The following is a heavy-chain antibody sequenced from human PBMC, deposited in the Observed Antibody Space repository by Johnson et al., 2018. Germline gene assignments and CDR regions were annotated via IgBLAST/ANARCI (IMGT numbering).Heavy chain of an antibody. CDR2: IKSKTDGGTT. D-gene: IGHD1-26*01. Sequence: VQLVESGGGLVKPGGSLRVSCAASGFTFSNAWMSWVRQAPGTGLEWVVRIKSKTDGGTTDYAAPVQGRFTISRDDSKNTLYLQMNSLKTEDTAVYYCTTDFLGGWEAFDIWGQGTMVTVSS. CDR1: GFTFSNAW. CDR3: TTDFLGGWEAFDI. J-gene: IGHJ3*02. V-gene: IGHV3-15*01.